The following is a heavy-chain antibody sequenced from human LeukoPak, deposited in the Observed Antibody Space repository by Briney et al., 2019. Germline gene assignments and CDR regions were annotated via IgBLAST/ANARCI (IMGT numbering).Heavy chain of an antibody. CDR1: GYTLTELS. J-gene: IGHJ6*03. Sequence: ASVKVSCKVSGYTLTELSMHWVRQAPGKGLEWMGGFDPEVGKTIYAQKFQGRVTMTEDTSTDTAYMELSSLRSEDTAVYYCATRYCSGGSCPNYYYYYINVWGQGTVVTVS. D-gene: IGHD2-15*01. CDR3: ATRYCSGGSCPNYYYYYINV. V-gene: IGHV1-24*01. CDR2: FDPEVGKT.